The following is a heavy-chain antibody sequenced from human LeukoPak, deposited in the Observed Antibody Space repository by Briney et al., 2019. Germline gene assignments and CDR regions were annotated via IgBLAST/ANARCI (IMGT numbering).Heavy chain of an antibody. J-gene: IGHJ5*02. Sequence: GRSLRLSCAASGFTFDDYAMHWVRHAPGKGLEWVSGISWNSGSIGYADSVKGRFTISRDNAKNSLYLQMNSLRAEDTALYYCAKDGSDYSNSFNWFDPWGQGTLVTVSS. CDR2: ISWNSGSI. CDR3: AKDGSDYSNSFNWFDP. V-gene: IGHV3-9*01. D-gene: IGHD4-11*01. CDR1: GFTFDDYA.